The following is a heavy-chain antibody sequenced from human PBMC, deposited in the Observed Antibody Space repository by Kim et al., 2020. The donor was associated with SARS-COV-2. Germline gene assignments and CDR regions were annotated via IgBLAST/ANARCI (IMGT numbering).Heavy chain of an antibody. CDR2: ISSSGSTI. Sequence: GGSLRLSCAASGFTFSSYEMNWVRQAPGKGLEWVSYISSSGSTIYYADSVKGRFTISRDNAKNSLYLQMNSLRAEDTAVYYCARDQYSGSYYLYYYYGMDVWGQGTTVTVSS. D-gene: IGHD1-26*01. CDR1: GFTFSSYE. J-gene: IGHJ6*02. CDR3: ARDQYSGSYYLYYYYGMDV. V-gene: IGHV3-48*03.